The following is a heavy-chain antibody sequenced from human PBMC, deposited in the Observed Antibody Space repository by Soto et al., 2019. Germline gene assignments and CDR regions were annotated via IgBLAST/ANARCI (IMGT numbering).Heavy chain of an antibody. CDR3: AGSRFVVGVTEDYYGMGV. V-gene: IGHV1-69*12. D-gene: IGHD2-15*01. CDR2: VIPLFRTA. CDR1: GGTFSNSP. J-gene: IGHJ6*02. Sequence: QVQLVQSGAEVKKPGSSVKVSCKSSGGTFSNSPISWVRQAPGQGLEWMGGVIPLFRTANYAQKFQGRVTITADESTNTAHMELSSLRSGATAVYYCAGSRFVVGVTEDYYGMGVWGQGTTVTVAS.